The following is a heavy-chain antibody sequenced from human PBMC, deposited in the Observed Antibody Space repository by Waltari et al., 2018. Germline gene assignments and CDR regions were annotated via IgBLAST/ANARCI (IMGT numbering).Heavy chain of an antibody. CDR3: GTVEAVAS. CDR1: GVTFRPHW. V-gene: IGHV3-74*01. CDR2: INDDGSTT. Sequence: EAQVVQSGGGLVQPGGSLRLSCTSSGVTFRPHWVHWVRHTPGKGLVWVAGINDDGSTTRCADPVKGRFASSRDNARNEVFLQMNGLRAEDTAVYFCGTVEAVASWGQGTLVTVSS. J-gene: IGHJ5*02.